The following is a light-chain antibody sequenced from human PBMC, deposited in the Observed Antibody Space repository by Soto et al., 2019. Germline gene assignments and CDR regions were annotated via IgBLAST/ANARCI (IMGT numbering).Light chain of an antibody. CDR2: EVS. J-gene: IGLJ2*01. V-gene: IGLV2-8*01. CDR1: SSDVGGYNY. CDR3: SSYAGSNNVV. Sequence: QSVLTQPPSASGSPGQSVTISCTGTSSDVGGYNYVSWYQQHPGKAPKLMIYEVSKRPSGVPDRFSGSKSGNTASLTVPGLQAEDEAEHLCSSYAGSNNVVFGGGTKLNVL.